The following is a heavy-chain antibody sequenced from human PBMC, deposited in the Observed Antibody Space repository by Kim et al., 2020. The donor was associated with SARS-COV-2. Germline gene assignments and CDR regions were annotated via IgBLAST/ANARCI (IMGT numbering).Heavy chain of an antibody. CDR3: ARDGGYLSGYGMDV. CDR1: GFTVSSNY. D-gene: IGHD1-26*01. CDR2: IYSGGST. J-gene: IGHJ6*02. Sequence: GGSLRLSCAASGFTVSSNYMSWVRQAPGKGLEWVSVIYSGGSTYYADSVKGRFTISRDNSKNTLYLQMNSLRAEDTAVYYCARDGGYLSGYGMDVWGQGTTVTVSS. V-gene: IGHV3-53*01.